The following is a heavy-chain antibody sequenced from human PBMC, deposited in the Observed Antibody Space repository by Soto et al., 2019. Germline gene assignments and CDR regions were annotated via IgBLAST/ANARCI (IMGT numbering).Heavy chain of an antibody. CDR3: ARDAYCSSTSCYSDWFDP. CDR1: GYTFTSYG. J-gene: IGHJ5*02. D-gene: IGHD2-2*01. Sequence: ASVKVSCKASGYTFTSYGISWVRQAPGQGLEWMGWISAYNGNTNYAQKLQGRVTMTTDTSTSTAYMELRSLTSDDTAVYYCARDAYCSSTSCYSDWFDPWGQGTLVTVSS. V-gene: IGHV1-18*04. CDR2: ISAYNGNT.